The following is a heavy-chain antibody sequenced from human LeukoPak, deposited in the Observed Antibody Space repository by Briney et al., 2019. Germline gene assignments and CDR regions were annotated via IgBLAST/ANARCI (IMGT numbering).Heavy chain of an antibody. CDR1: GGTFSSYA. CDR2: IIPIFGTA. J-gene: IGHJ4*02. D-gene: IGHD2-15*01. Sequence: PGASVKVSCKASGGTFSSYAISWVRQAPGQGLEWMGGIIPIFGTANYAQKFQGRVTITTDESTSTAYMELSSLRSEDTAVYYCAKDGKKYGSTWDFDHWGQGTLVTVSS. V-gene: IGHV1-69*05. CDR3: AKDGKKYGSTWDFDH.